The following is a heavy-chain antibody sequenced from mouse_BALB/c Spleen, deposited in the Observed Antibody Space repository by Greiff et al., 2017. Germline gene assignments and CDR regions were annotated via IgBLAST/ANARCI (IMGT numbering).Heavy chain of an antibody. Sequence: EVQRVESGPGLVKPSQSLSLTCSVTGYSITSGYYWNWIRQFPGNKLEWMGYISYDGSNNYNPSLKNRISITRDTSKNQFFLKLNSVTTEDTATYYCARAPTMITAWFAYWGQGTLVTVSA. J-gene: IGHJ3*01. CDR3: ARAPTMITAWFAY. CDR1: GYSITSGYY. V-gene: IGHV3-6*02. D-gene: IGHD2-4*01. CDR2: ISYDGSN.